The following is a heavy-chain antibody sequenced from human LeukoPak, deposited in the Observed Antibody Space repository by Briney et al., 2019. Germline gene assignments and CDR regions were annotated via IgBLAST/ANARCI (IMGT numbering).Heavy chain of an antibody. Sequence: GASVTVSCTASGYTLTIYYMHWVRQAPGQGPEWMGVINPIGGSTTSYAQKIQRRVTMTRDTSMSTVTMELSSLRSEDTAVYYCARGTLRYFDFWGQGTLVTVSS. CDR1: GYTLTIYY. CDR2: INPIGGST. V-gene: IGHV1-46*01. J-gene: IGHJ4*02. CDR3: ARGTLRYFDF. D-gene: IGHD3-9*01.